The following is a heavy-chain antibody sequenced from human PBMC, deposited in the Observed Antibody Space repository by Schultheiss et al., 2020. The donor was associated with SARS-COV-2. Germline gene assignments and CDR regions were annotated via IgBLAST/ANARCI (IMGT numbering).Heavy chain of an antibody. CDR1: GGSIGSYY. D-gene: IGHD2-2*02. CDR3: ARGTTYCSSTSCYKTYYYYYMDV. Sequence: SETLSLTCTVSGGSIGSYYWSWIRQSPGKGLEWIGEINHRGSTNYNPSLKSRVTISVDTSKNQFSLKLSSVTAADTAVYYCARGTTYCSSTSCYKTYYYYYMDVWGKGTTVTVSS. V-gene: IGHV4-59*08. CDR2: INHRGST. J-gene: IGHJ6*03.